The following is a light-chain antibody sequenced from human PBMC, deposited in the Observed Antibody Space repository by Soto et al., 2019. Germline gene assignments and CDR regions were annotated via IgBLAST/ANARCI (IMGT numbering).Light chain of an antibody. CDR2: AAA. Sequence: DIQMTQSPSSVSASVRDRVTITCRASQGIGSWLGWYQQKPGKAPKLLIYAAASLQSGVPSRFSATFSGTEFTLTISSLQPEDLATYFCQQANSFPLTFGPGTKVDIK. CDR3: QQANSFPLT. J-gene: IGKJ3*01. V-gene: IGKV1-12*01. CDR1: QGIGSW.